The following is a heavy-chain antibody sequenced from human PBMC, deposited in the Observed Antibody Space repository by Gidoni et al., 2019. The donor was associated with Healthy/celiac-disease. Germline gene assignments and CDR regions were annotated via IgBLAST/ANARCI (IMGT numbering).Heavy chain of an antibody. CDR3: ARWYNWNYAFYYYGMDV. CDR2: ISYDGSNK. Sequence: QVQLVESGGGVVQPGRSLRLSCAASGFPFSSYAMHWVRQAPGKGLEWVAVISYDGSNKYYADSVKGRFTISRDNSKNTLYLQMNSLRAEDTAVYYCARWYNWNYAFYYYGMDVWGQGTTVTVSS. J-gene: IGHJ6*02. CDR1: GFPFSSYA. D-gene: IGHD1-7*01. V-gene: IGHV3-30-3*01.